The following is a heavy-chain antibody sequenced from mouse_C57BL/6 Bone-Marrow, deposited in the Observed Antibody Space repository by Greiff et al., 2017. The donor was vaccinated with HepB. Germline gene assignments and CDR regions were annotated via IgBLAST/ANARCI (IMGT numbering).Heavy chain of an antibody. CDR2: INPSSGYT. Sequence: QVQLKESGAELARPGASVKMSCKASGYTFTSYTMHWVKQRPGQGLEWIGYINPSSGYTKYNQKFKDKATLTADKSSSTAYMQLSSLTSEDSAVYYCARRLYYDYDVGDWGQGTTLTVSS. J-gene: IGHJ2*01. D-gene: IGHD2-4*01. CDR1: GYTFTSYT. V-gene: IGHV1-4*01. CDR3: ARRLYYDYDVGD.